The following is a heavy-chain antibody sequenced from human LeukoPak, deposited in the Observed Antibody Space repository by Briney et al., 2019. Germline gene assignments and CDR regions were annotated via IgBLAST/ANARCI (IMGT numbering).Heavy chain of an antibody. D-gene: IGHD3-22*01. V-gene: IGHV3-23*01. CDR2: ISGGGTIT. J-gene: IGHJ4*02. CDR3: AKVYYYESTNYCYDS. Sequence: GGSLRLSCVTSGFTFANYAMSWVRQAPGKGLEWVSAISGGGTITYSADSVRGRFSISGDNSRNTLYLQMDSLTAEDTARYFCAKVYYYESTNYCYDSWGQGTLVTVSS. CDR1: GFTFANYA.